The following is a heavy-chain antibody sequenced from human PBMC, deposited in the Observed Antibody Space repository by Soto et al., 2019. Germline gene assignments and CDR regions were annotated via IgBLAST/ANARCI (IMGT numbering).Heavy chain of an antibody. CDR2: VYHSGRS. CDR1: GYSISSGSY. Sequence: SETLALTCDVSGYSISSGSYWGWIRQPRGGELEWSGGVYHSGRSQYDPSLKTRVPISVDTSENQFSLELTSVTAADTALYYCARISTHQDDNSGYYSPTYYFDSWSQGCLVTVSS. D-gene: IGHD3-3*01. CDR3: ARISTHQDDNSGYYSPTYYFDS. V-gene: IGHV4-38-2*01. J-gene: IGHJ4*02.